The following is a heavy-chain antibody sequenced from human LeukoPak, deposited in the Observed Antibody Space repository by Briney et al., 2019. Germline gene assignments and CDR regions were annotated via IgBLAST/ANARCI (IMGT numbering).Heavy chain of an antibody. D-gene: IGHD3-3*01. CDR1: GGTFNSYT. CDR3: ARRVDYYYYMDV. V-gene: IGHV1-69*02. J-gene: IGHJ6*03. Sequence: ASVKVSCKASGGTFNSYTISWVRQAPGQGLEWMGRIIPILGIANYAQKFQGRVTITADKSTSTAYMELSSLRSEDTAVYYCARRVDYYYYMDVWGKGTTVTVSS. CDR2: IIPILGIA.